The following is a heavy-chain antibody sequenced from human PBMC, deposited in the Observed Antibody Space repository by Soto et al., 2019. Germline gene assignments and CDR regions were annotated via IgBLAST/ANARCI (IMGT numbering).Heavy chain of an antibody. D-gene: IGHD3-10*01. CDR3: ARAPAITMVRGVAGHDAFDI. Sequence: ASVKVSCKASGYTFTSYGISWVRQAPGQGLEWMGWISAYNGNTNYAQKLQGRVTMTTDTSTSTAYMELRSLRSDDTAVYYCARAPAITMVRGVAGHDAFDIWGQGTMVTVSS. CDR1: GYTFTSYG. J-gene: IGHJ3*02. V-gene: IGHV1-18*01. CDR2: ISAYNGNT.